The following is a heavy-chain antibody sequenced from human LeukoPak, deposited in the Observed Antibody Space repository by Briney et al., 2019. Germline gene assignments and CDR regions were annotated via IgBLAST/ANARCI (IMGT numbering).Heavy chain of an antibody. CDR1: GGTFSSYA. CDR2: IIPIFGTA. Sequence: SVKVSCKASGGTFSSYAISWVRQAPGQGLEWMGGIIPIFGTANYAQKFQGRVTITADESTSTAYMELRSLRSDDTAVYYCARDMPDSSSWYRRRYYFDYWGQGTLVTVSS. J-gene: IGHJ4*02. D-gene: IGHD6-13*01. CDR3: ARDMPDSSSWYRRRYYFDY. V-gene: IGHV1-69*01.